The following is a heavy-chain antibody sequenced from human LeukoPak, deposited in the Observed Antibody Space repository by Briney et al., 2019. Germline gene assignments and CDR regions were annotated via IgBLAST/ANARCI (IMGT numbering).Heavy chain of an antibody. CDR1: GVSVSSGSYC. V-gene: IGHV4-61*01. CDR3: ARGTYYYDSSGYYYTGGGAPMPFH. D-gene: IGHD3-22*01. J-gene: IGHJ4*02. CDR2: LCHSGGP. Sequence: PSGTLSLTCTVSGVSVSSGSYCWGWLRPPPGKELEWLVFLCHSGGPNYTPSLKSRVSISLDTSKNQFSLKLSSVTAADTAVYYCARGTYYYDSSGYYYTGGGAPMPFHWGQGTLVTVSS.